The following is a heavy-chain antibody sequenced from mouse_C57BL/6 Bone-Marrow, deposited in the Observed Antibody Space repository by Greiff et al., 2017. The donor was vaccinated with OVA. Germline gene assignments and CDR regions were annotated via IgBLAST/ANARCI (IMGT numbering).Heavy chain of an antibody. Sequence: VQLQQSGAELARPGASVKLSCKASGYTFTSYGISWVKQRTGQGLEWIGEIYPRSGNTYYNEKFKGKATLTADKSSSTAYMELRSLTSEDSAVYFCARRQAFYYGSSYFDYWGQGTTLTVSS. CDR2: IYPRSGNT. CDR1: GYTFTSYG. J-gene: IGHJ2*01. V-gene: IGHV1-81*01. CDR3: ARRQAFYYGSSYFDY. D-gene: IGHD1-1*01.